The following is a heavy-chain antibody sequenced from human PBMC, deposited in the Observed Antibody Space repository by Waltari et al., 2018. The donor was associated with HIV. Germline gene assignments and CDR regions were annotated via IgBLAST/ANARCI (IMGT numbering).Heavy chain of an antibody. CDR1: GFTFISLL. CDR2: IKQDGREK. J-gene: IGHJ4*02. V-gene: IGHV3-7*04. D-gene: IGHD3-10*01. CDR3: ARGGFYGSGSKVN. Sequence: EVPLGEAGGGVVQPGGSLQHSSGHYGFTFISLLGSWRAQAPGKGLEWVANIKQDGREKDYVDSGNGRFTISRDNAENSLYLQMNSLRAEDTAVYYCARGGFYGSGSKVNWGQGTLVTVSS.